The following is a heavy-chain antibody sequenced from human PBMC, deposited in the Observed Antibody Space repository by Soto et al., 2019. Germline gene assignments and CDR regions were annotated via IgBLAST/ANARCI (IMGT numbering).Heavy chain of an antibody. CDR2: IYYSGST. CDR3: ARYLNYCSGGSCYLYYYYGMDV. J-gene: IGHJ6*02. Sequence: ETLSLTCSVSGGSISSSIYYWGWIRQPRGKGLEWIGSIYYSGSTYYNPSLKSRVTISVDTSKNQFSLKLSSVTAADTAVYYCARYLNYCSGGSCYLYYYYGMDVWGQGTTVTVSS. CDR1: GGSISSSIYY. V-gene: IGHV4-39*01. D-gene: IGHD2-15*01.